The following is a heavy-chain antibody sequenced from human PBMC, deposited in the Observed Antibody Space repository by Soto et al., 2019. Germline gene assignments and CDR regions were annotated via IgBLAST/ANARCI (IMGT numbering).Heavy chain of an antibody. CDR3: AKQGELISSRYDY. Sequence: PGGSLRLSSAASGFTFSYYWMHWVRKTPEKGLVWVARIYSGGSTFYADSVKGRFTISRDNSKNTLYLQMNSLRAEDTAVYYCAKQGELISSRYDYWGQGTLVTVPS. V-gene: IGHV3-74*01. CDR1: GFTFSYYW. CDR2: IYSGGST. J-gene: IGHJ4*02. D-gene: IGHD6-13*01.